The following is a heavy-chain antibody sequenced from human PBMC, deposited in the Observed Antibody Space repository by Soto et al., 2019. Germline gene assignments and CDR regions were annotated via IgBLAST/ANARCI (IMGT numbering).Heavy chain of an antibody. J-gene: IGHJ4*02. CDR3: ARLYGDYILDFDY. Sequence: SETLSLTCTVSGGSISSSSYYWGWIRQPPGKGLEWIGSIYYSGSTYYNPSLKSRVTISVDTSKNQFSLKLSSVTAAATAVYYCARLYGDYILDFDYWGQGTLVTVSS. CDR1: GGSISSSSYY. V-gene: IGHV4-39*01. D-gene: IGHD4-17*01. CDR2: IYYSGST.